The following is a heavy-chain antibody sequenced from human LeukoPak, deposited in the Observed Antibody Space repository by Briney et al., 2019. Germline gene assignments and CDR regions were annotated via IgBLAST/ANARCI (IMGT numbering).Heavy chain of an antibody. D-gene: IGHD2-2*01. J-gene: IGHJ3*02. Sequence: GGSLRLSCAASGFSFSDYYMTWIRQAPGKGLEWVSHISGSGSTIYYADSVKGRFTISRDNAKNSLYLQMNRLRAEDTAVYYCARDCSGTSCYDKAFDIWGQGTMVTVSS. CDR3: ARDCSGTSCYDKAFDI. V-gene: IGHV3-11*04. CDR1: GFSFSDYY. CDR2: ISGSGSTI.